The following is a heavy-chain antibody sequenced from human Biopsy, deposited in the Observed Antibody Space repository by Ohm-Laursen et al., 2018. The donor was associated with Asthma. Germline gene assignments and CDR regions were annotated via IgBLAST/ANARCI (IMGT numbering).Heavy chain of an antibody. CDR1: YGSITSGGYY. V-gene: IGHV4-31*02. J-gene: IGHJ4*02. D-gene: IGHD3-22*01. CDR3: ARAQDYYDSRGYYRSFDY. Sequence: TLSLTCTVSYGSITSGGYYWTWIRQHPGKGLEWIGFIYYSGSTYYNPSLKSRVSISIDTSKSQFPLKLSSVTAADTAAYYCARAQDYYDSRGYYRSFDYWGQGTLVTVSS. CDR2: IYYSGST.